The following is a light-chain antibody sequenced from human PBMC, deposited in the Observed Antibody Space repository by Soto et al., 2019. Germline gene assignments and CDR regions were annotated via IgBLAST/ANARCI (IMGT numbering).Light chain of an antibody. CDR3: SSYTGTNNFGV. Sequence: QSALTQPPSASGSPGQSVTISCTGSSSDVGGYNYVSWYQQHPGKAPKLVIYEVRKRLSGVPDRFSGSKSGNTASLTVSGLQAEDEADYYCSSYTGTNNFGVVGHGTKVTVL. CDR1: SSDVGGYNY. CDR2: EVR. J-gene: IGLJ1*01. V-gene: IGLV2-8*01.